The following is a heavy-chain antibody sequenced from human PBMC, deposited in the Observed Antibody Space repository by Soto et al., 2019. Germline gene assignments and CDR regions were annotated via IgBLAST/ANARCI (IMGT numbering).Heavy chain of an antibody. CDR2: IWYDGSNK. Sequence: QVQLVESGGGVVQPGRSLRLSCAASGFTFSSYGMHWVRQAPGKGLEWVAVIWYDGSNKYYADSVKGRFTISRDNSKNTLYLQMNSLRAEDTAVYYCAIGARWLQFMDYWGQGTLVTVSS. CDR3: AIGARWLQFMDY. J-gene: IGHJ4*02. D-gene: IGHD5-12*01. CDR1: GFTFSSYG. V-gene: IGHV3-33*01.